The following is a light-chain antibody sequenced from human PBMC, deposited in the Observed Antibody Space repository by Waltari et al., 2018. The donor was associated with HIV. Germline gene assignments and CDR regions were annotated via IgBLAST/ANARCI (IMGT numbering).Light chain of an antibody. V-gene: IGKV3-20*01. CDR1: QSVSSSY. J-gene: IGKJ2*01. CDR2: GAS. CDR3: QHFDTSLPKYT. Sequence: EFVLTQSPGTLSLSPRERATLSCRASQSVSSSYLAWYQQRPGQAPRLLIYGASSRAAGIPDRFTGSGSGTDFTLTISRLEPEDFAVYYCQHFDTSLPKYTFGQGTKLEIK.